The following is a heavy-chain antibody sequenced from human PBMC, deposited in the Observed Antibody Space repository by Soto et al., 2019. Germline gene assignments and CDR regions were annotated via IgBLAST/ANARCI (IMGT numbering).Heavy chain of an antibody. CDR2: ISFDGRNE. Sequence: QVQLVESGGGVVQPGRSLRLSCAASGFSFSSYGMHWVRQAPGKGLEWMAVISFDGRNEYHADSVKGRLTITRDNSENTVCLEMKSLRAEDTAVYYCAKGYCGRGSCPGGMDVWGQETTVTVSS. V-gene: IGHV3-30*18. CDR1: GFSFSSYG. CDR3: AKGYCGRGSCPGGMDV. D-gene: IGHD2-15*01. J-gene: IGHJ6*02.